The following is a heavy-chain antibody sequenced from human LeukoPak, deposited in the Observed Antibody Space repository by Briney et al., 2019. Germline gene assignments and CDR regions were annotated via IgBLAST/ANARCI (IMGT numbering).Heavy chain of an antibody. D-gene: IGHD6-13*01. CDR1: GGSISSRSYY. V-gene: IGHV4-39*01. Sequence: PSETLSLTCTVSGGSISSRSYYWGWIRQPPGKGWEWIGSIYYSGSTYYNPSLKSRVTISVDTSKNQFSLKLSSVTAADTAVYYCARRGSSWQAVFDYWGQGTLVTVSS. CDR3: ARRGSSWQAVFDY. CDR2: IYYSGST. J-gene: IGHJ4*02.